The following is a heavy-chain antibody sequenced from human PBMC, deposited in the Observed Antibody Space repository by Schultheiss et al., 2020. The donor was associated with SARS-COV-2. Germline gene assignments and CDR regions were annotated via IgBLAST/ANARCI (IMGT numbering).Heavy chain of an antibody. Sequence: GGSLRLSCAASGFTFSSYGMHWVRQAPGKGLEWVAVIWYDGSNKYYADSVKGRFTISRDNSKNTLYLQMNSLRAEDTAVYYCARGGIVGATDVLGNDYWGQGTLVTVSS. CDR3: ARGGIVGATDVLGNDY. CDR2: IWYDGSNK. D-gene: IGHD1-26*01. J-gene: IGHJ4*02. V-gene: IGHV3-30*19. CDR1: GFTFSSYG.